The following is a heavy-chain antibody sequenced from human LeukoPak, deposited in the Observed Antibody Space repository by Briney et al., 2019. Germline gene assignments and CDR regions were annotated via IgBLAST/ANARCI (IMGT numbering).Heavy chain of an antibody. CDR3: ARLGTAAADY. D-gene: IGHD6-13*01. CDR2: IYYSGST. Sequence: SETLSLTCTVSGGSISSYYWSWIRQPPGKGLEWIGYIYYSGSTNYNPSLKSRVTISVDTSKNQFSLKLSSVTAADTAVYYCARLGTAAADYWGQGTLVTVSS. CDR1: GGSISSYY. J-gene: IGHJ4*02. V-gene: IGHV4-59*08.